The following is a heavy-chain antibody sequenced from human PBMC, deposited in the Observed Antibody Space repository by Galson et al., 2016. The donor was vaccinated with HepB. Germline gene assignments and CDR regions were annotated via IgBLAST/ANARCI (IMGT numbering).Heavy chain of an antibody. CDR1: GFTFSRFG. Sequence: SLRLSCATSGFTFSRFGMHWVRQAPGKGLEWVAVIWYDGSKKYYADSVKGRFTISRDNSENTLFLLMNTLSVEDTAVYYCVSLPYHSGRVGAYWGQGTLVAVSS. V-gene: IGHV3-33*01. D-gene: IGHD1-26*01. CDR3: VSLPYHSGRVGAY. CDR2: IWYDGSKK. J-gene: IGHJ4*02.